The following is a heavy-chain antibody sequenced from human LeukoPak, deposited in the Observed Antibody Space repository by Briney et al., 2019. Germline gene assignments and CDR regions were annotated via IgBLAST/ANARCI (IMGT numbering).Heavy chain of an antibody. Sequence: PGGSLRLSCAASGFTFSSYGMHWVRQAPGKGLEWVAVISYDGSNKYYADSVKGRFTISRDNSKNTLYLQMNSLRAEDTAVYYCARSSLTGYYPFDIWGQGTMVTVSS. J-gene: IGHJ3*02. CDR1: GFTFSSYG. CDR2: ISYDGSNK. V-gene: IGHV3-30*03. CDR3: ARSSLTGYYPFDI. D-gene: IGHD3-9*01.